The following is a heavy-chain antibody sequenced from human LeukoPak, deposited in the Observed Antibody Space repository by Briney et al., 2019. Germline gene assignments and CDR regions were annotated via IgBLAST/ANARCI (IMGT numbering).Heavy chain of an antibody. CDR3: ARGVMGFDY. CDR2: ISGSGGTT. CDR1: GFTVSNNY. V-gene: IGHV3-23*01. J-gene: IGHJ4*02. Sequence: GGSLRLSCAASGFTVSNNYMAWVRQAPGKGLEWVSGISGSGGTTYYADSVKGRFTISRDNSKNTLYLQMNSLRAEDTAVYYCARGVMGFDYWGQGTLVTVSS. D-gene: IGHD1-26*01.